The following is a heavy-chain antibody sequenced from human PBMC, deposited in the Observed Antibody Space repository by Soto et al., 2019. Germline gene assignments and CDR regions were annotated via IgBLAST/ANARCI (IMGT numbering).Heavy chain of an antibody. D-gene: IGHD2-2*02. V-gene: IGHV5-10-1*01. J-gene: IGHJ6*02. CDR1: GYSFTSYW. Sequence: GESLKISCKGSGYSFTSYWISWVRQMPGKGLEWMGRIDPSDSYTNYSPSFQGHVTISADKSISTAYRQWSSLKASDTAVYYCASAHCSSTSCYTDYYGMDVWGQGTTVTVSS. CDR3: ASAHCSSTSCYTDYYGMDV. CDR2: IDPSDSYT.